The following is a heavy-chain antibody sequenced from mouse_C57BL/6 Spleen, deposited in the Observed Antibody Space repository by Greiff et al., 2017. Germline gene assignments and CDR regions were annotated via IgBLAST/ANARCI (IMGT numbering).Heavy chain of an antibody. J-gene: IGHJ1*03. D-gene: IGHD4-1*01. CDR1: GFTFTDYY. CDR2: IRNKANGYTT. Sequence: EVKLVESGGGLVQPGASLRLSCAASGFTFTDYYMSWVRQPPGKAPEWLALIRNKANGYTTEYTASVKGRFTISRDNSQNILYLHSSTLRAEASATYYCVKALTGDWYFGVWGTGTTVTVAS. V-gene: IGHV7-4*01. CDR3: VKALTGDWYFGV.